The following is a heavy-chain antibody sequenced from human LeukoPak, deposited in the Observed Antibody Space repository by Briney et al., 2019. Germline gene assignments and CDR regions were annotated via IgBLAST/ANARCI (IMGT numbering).Heavy chain of an antibody. Sequence: GGSLRLSCAAFGFTFSSYGMHWVRQAPGKGLEWVAVISYDGSNKYYADSVKGRFTISRDNSKNTLYLQMNSLRAEDTAVYFCAKDQYYYDSSGYYYDYYYYGMDVWGQGTTVTVS. V-gene: IGHV3-30*18. CDR3: AKDQYYYDSSGYYYDYYYYGMDV. CDR1: GFTFSSYG. D-gene: IGHD3-22*01. J-gene: IGHJ6*02. CDR2: ISYDGSNK.